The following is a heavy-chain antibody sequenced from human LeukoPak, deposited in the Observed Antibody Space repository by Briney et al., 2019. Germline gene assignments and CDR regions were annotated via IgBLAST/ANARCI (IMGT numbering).Heavy chain of an antibody. CDR1: GFTFRNYW. CDR2: ISGSGGST. Sequence: GGSLRLSCVVSGFTFRNYWMHWVRQAPGKGLEWVSAISGSGGSTYYADFVKGRFTISRDNSKNTLYLQMNSLRAEDTAVYYCATEGFIYGYHGIDIWGQGTIVTVSS. CDR3: ATEGFIYGYHGIDI. J-gene: IGHJ3*02. D-gene: IGHD5-18*01. V-gene: IGHV3-23*01.